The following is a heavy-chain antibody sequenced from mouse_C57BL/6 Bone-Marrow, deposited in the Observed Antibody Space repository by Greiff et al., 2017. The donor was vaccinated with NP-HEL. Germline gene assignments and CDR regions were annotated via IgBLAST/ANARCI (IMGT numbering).Heavy chain of an antibody. CDR1: GYTFTDYY. D-gene: IGHD2-3*01. Sequence: EVQLQQSGPELVKPGASVKISCKASGYTFTDYYMNWVKQSHGKSLEWIGDINPNNGGTSYNQQFKGKATLTVDKSSSTAYMELRSLTSDDAAVYSCAREVDGYTWYFDVWGTGTTVTVSS. CDR3: AREVDGYTWYFDV. V-gene: IGHV1-26*01. CDR2: INPNNGGT. J-gene: IGHJ1*03.